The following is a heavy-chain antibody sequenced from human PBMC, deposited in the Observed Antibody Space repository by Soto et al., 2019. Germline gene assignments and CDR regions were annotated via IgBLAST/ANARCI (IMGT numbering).Heavy chain of an antibody. Sequence: SETLSLTCSVSGVSISGSSYYWGWIRQPPGKGLEWIGRIYTSGSTNYNPSLKSRVTMSVDTSKNQFSLKLSSVTAADTAVYYCARDYASPAASDWFDPWGQGTLVTVSS. J-gene: IGHJ5*02. CDR2: IYTSGST. D-gene: IGHD6-13*01. V-gene: IGHV4-39*07. CDR1: GVSISGSSYY. CDR3: ARDYASPAASDWFDP.